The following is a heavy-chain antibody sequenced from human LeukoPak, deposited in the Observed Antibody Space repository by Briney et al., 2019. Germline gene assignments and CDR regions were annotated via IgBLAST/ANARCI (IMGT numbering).Heavy chain of an antibody. Sequence: GGSLRLSCAAPGFTFSSYAMSWVRQAPGKGLEWVSAISGSGGNTYYADSVKGRFTISRDNSKNTLYLQMNSLRAEDTARYFCAKESLSPATDGFDYWGQGALVTVSS. CDR2: ISGSGGNT. J-gene: IGHJ4*02. D-gene: IGHD1-26*01. CDR1: GFTFSSYA. CDR3: AKESLSPATDGFDY. V-gene: IGHV3-23*01.